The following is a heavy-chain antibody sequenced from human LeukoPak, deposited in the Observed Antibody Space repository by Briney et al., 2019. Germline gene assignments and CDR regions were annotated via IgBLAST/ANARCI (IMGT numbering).Heavy chain of an antibody. D-gene: IGHD3-22*01. J-gene: IGHJ4*02. CDR3: AKDRDGYDSSEIDY. CDR2: IWYDGSNK. V-gene: IGHV3-33*06. Sequence: GRSLSLSCAASGFTFSSYGMHWVRQAPGKGLEWVAVIWYDGSNKYYADSVKGRFTISRDNSKNTLYLQMNSLRAEDTAVYYCAKDRDGYDSSEIDYWGQGTLVTVSS. CDR1: GFTFSSYG.